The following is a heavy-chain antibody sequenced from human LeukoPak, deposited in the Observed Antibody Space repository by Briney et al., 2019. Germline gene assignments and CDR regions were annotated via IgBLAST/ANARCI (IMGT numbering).Heavy chain of an antibody. CDR2: ISAYNGNT. CDR3: ARGLDHLALLTGTPGGEDY. Sequence: ASVKVSCKASGYTFTSYGISWVRQAPGQGLEWMGWISAYNGNTNYAQKLQGRVTITTDESTSTAYMELSSLRSEDTAVYYCARGLDHLALLTGTPGGEDYWGQGTLVTVSS. J-gene: IGHJ4*02. D-gene: IGHD1-7*01. CDR1: GYTFTSYG. V-gene: IGHV1-18*01.